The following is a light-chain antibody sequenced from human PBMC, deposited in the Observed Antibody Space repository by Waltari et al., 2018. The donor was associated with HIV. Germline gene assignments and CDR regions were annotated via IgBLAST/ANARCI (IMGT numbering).Light chain of an antibody. Sequence: QSVLTQPPSASGTPGQRVTISCSGRRSNIGSNTVSWYQQLPGTAPKLFIYSNNQRPPGVPDRFSGSKSGTSASLAISGLQSEDEADYYCAAWDDSLNGWVFGGGTKLTVV. V-gene: IGLV1-44*01. CDR1: RSNIGSNT. J-gene: IGLJ3*02. CDR3: AAWDDSLNGWV. CDR2: SNN.